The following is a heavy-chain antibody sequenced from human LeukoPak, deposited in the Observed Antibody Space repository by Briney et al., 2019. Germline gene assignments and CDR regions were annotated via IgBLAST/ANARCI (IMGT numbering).Heavy chain of an antibody. J-gene: IGHJ6*02. CDR3: ARAGGDSYSSGWYGFYYYGMGV. CDR1: GFTPGSYS. D-gene: IGHD6-19*01. CDR2: IISSSRYT. V-gene: IGHV3-21*01. Sequence: GRSLCPSSAPSGFTPGSYSMNWVRQAPGGWLGWVSSIISSSRYTYYADSVKGLFTISRDNAKNSLYVQMNSLKDEDTAVYYCARAGGDSYSSGWYGFYYYGMGVWGQGTTVTVSS.